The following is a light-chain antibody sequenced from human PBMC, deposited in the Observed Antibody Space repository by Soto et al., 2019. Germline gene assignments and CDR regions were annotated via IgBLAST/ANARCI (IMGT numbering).Light chain of an antibody. V-gene: IGKV3-20*01. CDR1: QSVSSSF. CDR3: QLYYNSQWT. J-gene: IGKJ1*01. CDR2: GPS. Sequence: EIVLTQSPGTLSLSPGERATLSCRASQSVSSSFLAWYQQKPGQAPRLLIYGPSSRATGWPDRFSGSGSWTDFTLATSRLEPGDFGVYYCQLYYNSQWTFGQGTQVESK.